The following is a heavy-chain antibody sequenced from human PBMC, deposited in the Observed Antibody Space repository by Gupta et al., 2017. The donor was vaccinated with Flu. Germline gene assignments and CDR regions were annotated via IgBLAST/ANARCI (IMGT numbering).Heavy chain of an antibody. Sequence: QVQLQQWGAGLLKPSETLSLTCAVYGGSFSGYYWSWIRQPPGKGLEWIGEINHSGSTNYNPSLKSRVTISVDTSKNQFSLKLSSVTAADTAVYYCARVGNVVVPAAIQWLRYSSGWIFDYWGKGTLVTVSS. J-gene: IGHJ4*02. D-gene: IGHD2-2*02. CDR3: ARVGNVVVPAAIQWLRYSSGWIFDY. V-gene: IGHV4-34*01. CDR2: INHSGST. CDR1: GGSFSGYY.